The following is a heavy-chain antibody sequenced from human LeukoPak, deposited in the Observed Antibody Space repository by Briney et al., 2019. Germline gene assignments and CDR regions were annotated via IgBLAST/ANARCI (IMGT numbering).Heavy chain of an antibody. CDR3: ARDRSYSPWDC. CDR1: GFTFSSYG. V-gene: IGHV3-30*03. D-gene: IGHD2-21*01. Sequence: PGGSLRLSCAASGFTFSSYGMHWVRQAPGKGLEWVAVISYDGSNKYYADSVKGRFTISRDNSKNTLYLQMNSLRAEDTAVYYCARDRSYSPWDCWGQGTLVTVSS. CDR2: ISYDGSNK. J-gene: IGHJ4*02.